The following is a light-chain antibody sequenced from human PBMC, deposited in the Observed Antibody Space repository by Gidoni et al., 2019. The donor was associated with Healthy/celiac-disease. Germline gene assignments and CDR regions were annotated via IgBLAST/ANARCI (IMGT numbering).Light chain of an antibody. CDR2: DAS. Sequence: DIVLTPSPATLALSPGERATPSCSPSPSVSSYLAWYQQKPGQAPRLLIYDASNRATGIPARFSGIGSGTDFTLTISRLEPEDFAVYYCQQGSNWPPWTFGQXTKVEIK. CDR3: QQGSNWPPWT. CDR1: PSVSSY. J-gene: IGKJ1*01. V-gene: IGKV3-11*01.